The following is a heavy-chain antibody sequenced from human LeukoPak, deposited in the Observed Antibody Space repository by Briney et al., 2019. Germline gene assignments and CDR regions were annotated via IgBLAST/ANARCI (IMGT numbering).Heavy chain of an antibody. CDR3: ARATGIAAAGTVDAFDV. J-gene: IGHJ3*01. Sequence: SETLSLTCTVSGYSISSGYYWAWVRQPPGKGLEWIGIIYHSGSTPYNPSLKSRVTISVDTSKNQFSLKLISVTAADTAVYYCARATGIAAAGTVDAFDVWGQGTMVTVSS. V-gene: IGHV4-38-2*02. CDR2: IYHSGST. D-gene: IGHD6-25*01. CDR1: GYSISSGYY.